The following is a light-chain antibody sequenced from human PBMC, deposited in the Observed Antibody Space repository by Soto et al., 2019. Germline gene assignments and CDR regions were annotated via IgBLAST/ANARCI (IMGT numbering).Light chain of an antibody. Sequence: EIVMTQSPATLSVSPGERATLSCRASQSVSSNLAWYQQKPGQAPRLLIYGASTRATGIPARFSGSGSGTEFTLSISSLQSEEFAVYSCQQYNNWPTWTFGQGTKVEIK. CDR3: QQYNNWPTWT. V-gene: IGKV3-15*01. J-gene: IGKJ1*01. CDR2: GAS. CDR1: QSVSSN.